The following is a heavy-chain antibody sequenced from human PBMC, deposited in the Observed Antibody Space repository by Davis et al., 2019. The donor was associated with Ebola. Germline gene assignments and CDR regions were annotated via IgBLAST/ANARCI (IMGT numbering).Heavy chain of an antibody. CDR3: ARVGPYSSSLDAFEI. V-gene: IGHV4-59*01. CDR1: GGSISSYY. Sequence: MPSETLSLTCTVSGGSISSYYWSWIRQPPGKGLEWIGYIYYSGSTNYNPSLKSRVTISVDTSKNQFSLKLSSVTAANTAVYYCARVGPYSSSLDAFEIWGKGKMVTVSS. J-gene: IGHJ3*02. CDR2: IYYSGST. D-gene: IGHD6-13*01.